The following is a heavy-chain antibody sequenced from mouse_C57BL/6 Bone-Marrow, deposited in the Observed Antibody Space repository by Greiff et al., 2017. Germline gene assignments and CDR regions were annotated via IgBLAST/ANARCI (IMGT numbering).Heavy chain of an antibody. CDR3: APLYYGSSY. D-gene: IGHD1-1*01. CDR1: GFSFNTYA. CDR2: IRSKSNNYAT. Sequence: EVMLVESGGGLVQPKGSLKLSCAASGFSFNTYAMNWVRQAPGKGLEWVARIRSKSNNYATYYADSVKDRFTISRDDSESMLYLQMNNLKTEDTAMYYCAPLYYGSSYWGQGTLVTVSA. V-gene: IGHV10-1*01. J-gene: IGHJ3*01.